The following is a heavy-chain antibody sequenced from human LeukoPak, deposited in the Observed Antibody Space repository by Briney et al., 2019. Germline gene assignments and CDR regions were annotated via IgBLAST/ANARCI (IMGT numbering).Heavy chain of an antibody. J-gene: IGHJ4*02. D-gene: IGHD2-15*01. CDR1: GFTFSNAW. V-gene: IGHV3-48*02. CDR3: ARDTLYSFDY. CDR2: INSGSSVI. Sequence: GGSLRLSCAASGFTFSNAWMSWVRQAPGKGLEWVSYINSGSSVISYADSVKGRFTMSRDNAKNSLYLQMNSLRDEDTAVYFCARDTLYSFDYWGQGTLVTVSS.